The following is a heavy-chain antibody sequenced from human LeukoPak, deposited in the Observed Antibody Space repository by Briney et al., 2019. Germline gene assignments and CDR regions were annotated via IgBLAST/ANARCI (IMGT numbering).Heavy chain of an antibody. CDR1: GFTFDDYA. CDR2: ISWNSGSI. V-gene: IGHV3-9*01. CDR3: ARVTGSPT. D-gene: IGHD3-9*01. Sequence: GGSLRLSCAASGFTFDDYAMHWVRQAPGKGLEWVSGISWNSGSIGYADSVKGRFTISRDNAKNSLYLQMNSLRAEDTAVYYCARVTGSPTWGQGTLVTVSS. J-gene: IGHJ5*02.